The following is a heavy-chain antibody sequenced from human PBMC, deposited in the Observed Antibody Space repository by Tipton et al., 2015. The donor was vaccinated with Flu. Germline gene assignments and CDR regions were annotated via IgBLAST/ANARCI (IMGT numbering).Heavy chain of an antibody. CDR1: GFIFSSHS. V-gene: IGHV3-64*02. CDR2: ISPKGDDR. J-gene: IGHJ4*02. Sequence: SLRLSCAASGFIFSSHSLHWVRQTPGKRLEYVSGISPKGDDRDYADSVKGRFTISRDNSENMMYLQMGSLRSEDMAVYYCARGGTVSTSGRRHFDHWGQGALVTVSS. CDR3: ARGGTVSTSGRRHFDH. D-gene: IGHD1-7*01.